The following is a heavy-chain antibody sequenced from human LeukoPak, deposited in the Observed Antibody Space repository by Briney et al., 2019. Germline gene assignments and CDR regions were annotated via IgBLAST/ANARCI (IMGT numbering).Heavy chain of an antibody. CDR2: INPNSGGT. Sequence: ASVKVSCKASGGTFSSYAISWVRQAPGQGLEWMGWINPNSGGTNYAQRFQGRVTMTRDTSISTAYMELSRLRSDDTAVYYCARAIAVADMNWFDPWGQGTLVTVSS. D-gene: IGHD6-19*01. CDR1: GGTFSSYA. CDR3: ARAIAVADMNWFDP. V-gene: IGHV1-2*02. J-gene: IGHJ5*02.